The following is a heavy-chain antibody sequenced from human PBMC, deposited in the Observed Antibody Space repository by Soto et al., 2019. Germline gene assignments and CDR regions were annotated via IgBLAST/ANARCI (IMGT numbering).Heavy chain of an antibody. CDR3: ARKGIAARRDFDY. D-gene: IGHD6-6*01. J-gene: IGHJ4*02. CDR1: GFTFSSYG. CDR2: IWYDGSNK. V-gene: IGHV3-33*01. Sequence: GGSLRLSCAASGFTFSSYGMHWVRQAPGKGLEWVAVIWYDGSNKYYADSVKGRFTFSRDNSKNTLYLQMNSLRAEDTAVYYCARKGIAARRDFDYWGQGTLVTVSS.